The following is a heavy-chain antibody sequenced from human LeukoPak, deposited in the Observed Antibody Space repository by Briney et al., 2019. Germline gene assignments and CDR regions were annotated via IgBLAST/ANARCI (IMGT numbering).Heavy chain of an antibody. D-gene: IGHD2-15*01. Sequence: SETLSLTCAVYGGSFSGYYWSCIRQPPGKGLEWIGEINHSGSTNYNPSLKSRITISIDTSKNQFSLKLSSVIAADTAVYYCARGYCSGASCYSRSRRPLDYWGQGTLVTVSS. CDR3: ARGYCSGASCYSRSRRPLDY. CDR2: INHSGST. CDR1: GGSFSGYY. J-gene: IGHJ4*02. V-gene: IGHV4-34*01.